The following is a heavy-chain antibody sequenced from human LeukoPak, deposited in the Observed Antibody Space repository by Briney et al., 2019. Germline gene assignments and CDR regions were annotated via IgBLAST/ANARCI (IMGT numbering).Heavy chain of an antibody. D-gene: IGHD6-19*01. V-gene: IGHV1-2*02. CDR1: GYTFTGYY. CDR2: VNPNSGGT. Sequence: ASVKVSCKASGYTFTGYYMHWARQAPGQGLEWMGWVNPNSGGTNYAQKFQGRVTMTRDTSISTAYMEQSRLRSDDTAVYYCARRRSSGYYYYYGMDVWGQGTTVTVSS. CDR3: ARRRSSGYYYYYGMDV. J-gene: IGHJ6*02.